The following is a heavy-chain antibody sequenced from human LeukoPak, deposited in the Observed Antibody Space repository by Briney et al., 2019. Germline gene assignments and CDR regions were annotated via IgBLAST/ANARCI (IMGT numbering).Heavy chain of an antibody. V-gene: IGHV3-7*01. J-gene: IGHJ3*02. CDR1: GFTFSSYW. Sequence: GGSLRLSCAASGFTFSSYWMSWVRQAPGKGLEWVANIKQDGSEKYYVDSVKGRFTISRDNAKNSLYLQMNSLRAEDTAVYYCARDMYYDSSGYYTSGASAFDIWGQGTMVTVSS. CDR2: IKQDGSEK. CDR3: ARDMYYDSSGYYTSGASAFDI. D-gene: IGHD3-22*01.